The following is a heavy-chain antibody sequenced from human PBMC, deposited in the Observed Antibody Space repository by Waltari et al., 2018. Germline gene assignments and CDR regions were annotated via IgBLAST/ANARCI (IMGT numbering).Heavy chain of an antibody. CDR2: SNPNSGGT. Sequence: QVQLVQSGAEVKKPGASVKVSCKASGYTFTGYYMHWVRQAPGQGLEWRGRSNPNSGGTNYAQKVQGRVTMTRDTSISTAYMELSRLRSDDTAVYYCASSLAATDWFDPWGQGTLVTVSS. CDR1: GYTFTGYY. CDR3: ASSLAATDWFDP. J-gene: IGHJ5*02. D-gene: IGHD2-15*01. V-gene: IGHV1-2*06.